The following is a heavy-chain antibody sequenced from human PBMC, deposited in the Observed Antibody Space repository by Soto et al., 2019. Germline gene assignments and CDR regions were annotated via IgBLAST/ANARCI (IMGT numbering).Heavy chain of an antibody. CDR1: GGTFVRHV. CDR3: ATPACAATWCSPSHTLDH. V-gene: IGHV1-69*09. CDR2: INPLSGIH. D-gene: IGHD2-2*01. J-gene: IGHJ4*02. Sequence: QVQLVQSGAEVKKPESSVKVSCKTSGGTFVRHVISWVRQAPGQGPEWMGKINPLSGIHNYAQKFQDRVTFTADTDSSTAYMELSSLRSDDTAVYYCATPACAATWCSPSHTLDHWGQGTLVTVSS.